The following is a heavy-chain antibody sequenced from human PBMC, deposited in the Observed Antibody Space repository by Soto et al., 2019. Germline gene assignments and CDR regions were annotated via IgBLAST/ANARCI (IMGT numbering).Heavy chain of an antibody. J-gene: IGHJ4*02. Sequence: GASVTVSCKASGYTFTSYGISWVRQAPGQGLEWMGWISVYNGNTNYAQKLQGRVTMTTDTSTSTAYMELRSLRSDDTAVYYCASGWFGEFVYYFDYWGQGTLVTVSS. CDR2: ISVYNGNT. CDR1: GYTFTSYG. CDR3: ASGWFGEFVYYFDY. V-gene: IGHV1-18*01. D-gene: IGHD3-10*01.